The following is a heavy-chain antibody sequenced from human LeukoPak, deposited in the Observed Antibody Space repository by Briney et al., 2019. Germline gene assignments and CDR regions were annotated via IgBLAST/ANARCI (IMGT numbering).Heavy chain of an antibody. CDR2: IWYDGSNK. V-gene: IGHV3-33*06. CDR3: AKGQAGDYVGVDY. Sequence: GRSLRLSCAASGFTFSSYGMHWVRQAPGKGLEWVAVIWYDGSNKYYADSVKGRFTISRDNSKNTLYVQMNSLRAEDTAVYYCAKGQAGDYVGVDYWGQGTLVTVSS. D-gene: IGHD4-17*01. CDR1: GFTFSSYG. J-gene: IGHJ4*02.